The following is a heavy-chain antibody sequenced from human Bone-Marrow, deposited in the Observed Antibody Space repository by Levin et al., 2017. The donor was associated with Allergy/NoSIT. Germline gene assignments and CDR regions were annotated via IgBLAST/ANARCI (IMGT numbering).Heavy chain of an antibody. CDR3: AKEGESGCDEFDY. J-gene: IGHJ4*01. CDR1: GGTFSSYP. CDR2: IIPILERT. V-gene: IGHV1-69*04. D-gene: IGHD5-12*01. Sequence: KISCKASGGTFSSYPVSWVRQAPGQGLEWMGRIIPILERTTYAQTFKGRITIVVDQSTSTSYLELNSLRSDDTAVYYCAKEGESGCDEFDYWGHGTRVTVSS.